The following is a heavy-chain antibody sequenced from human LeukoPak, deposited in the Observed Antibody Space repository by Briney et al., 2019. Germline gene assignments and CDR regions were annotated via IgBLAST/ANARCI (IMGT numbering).Heavy chain of an antibody. CDR1: GFTFSSYA. Sequence: PGGSLRLSCAASGFTFSSYAMSWVRQAPGKGLEWVSVISGSGGSTYFADSVKGRFTISRDNAKNSLYLQMNSLRAEDTAVYYCAREMGSSGWYWGQGTLVTVSS. J-gene: IGHJ4*02. CDR2: ISGSGGST. CDR3: AREMGSSGWY. V-gene: IGHV3-23*01. D-gene: IGHD6-19*01.